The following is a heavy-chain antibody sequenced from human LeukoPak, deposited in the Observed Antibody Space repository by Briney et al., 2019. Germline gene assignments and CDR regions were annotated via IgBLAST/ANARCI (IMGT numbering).Heavy chain of an antibody. D-gene: IGHD6-13*01. Sequence: KASETLSLTCTVSGGSISSGDYYWSWIRQPPGKGLEWIGYIYYSGSTYYNPSLKSRVTISVDTSKNQFSLKLSSVTAADTAVYYCARAYSPSSTIDYWGQGTLVTVSS. V-gene: IGHV4-30-4*02. CDR3: ARAYSPSSTIDY. CDR1: GGSISSGDYY. J-gene: IGHJ4*02. CDR2: IYYSGST.